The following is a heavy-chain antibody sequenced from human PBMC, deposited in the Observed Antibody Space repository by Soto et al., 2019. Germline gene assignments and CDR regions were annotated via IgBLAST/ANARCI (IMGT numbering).Heavy chain of an antibody. Sequence: PGGSLRLSCAASGFTFSSYEMNWVRQAPGKGLEWVSYISSSGSTIYYADSVKGRFTISRDNAKNSLYLQMNSLRAEDTAVYYCARVVPGGYGDAFDIWGQGTMFTVSS. CDR3: ARVVPGGYGDAFDI. CDR2: ISSSGSTI. V-gene: IGHV3-48*03. D-gene: IGHD6-13*01. J-gene: IGHJ3*02. CDR1: GFTFSSYE.